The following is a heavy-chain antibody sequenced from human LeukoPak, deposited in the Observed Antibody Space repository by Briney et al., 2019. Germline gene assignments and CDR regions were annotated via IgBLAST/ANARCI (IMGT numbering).Heavy chain of an antibody. CDR1: GYTFTSYG. D-gene: IGHD6-19*01. Sequence: GASAKVSCKASGYTFTSYGISWVRQAPGQGLEWMGWISAYNGNTNYAQKLQGRVTMTTDTSTSTAYMELRSLRSDDTAVYYCAIFSSGWYYPNRDVTPDYYYGMDVWGQGTTVTVSS. CDR2: ISAYNGNT. CDR3: AIFSSGWYYPNRDVTPDYYYGMDV. J-gene: IGHJ6*02. V-gene: IGHV1-18*01.